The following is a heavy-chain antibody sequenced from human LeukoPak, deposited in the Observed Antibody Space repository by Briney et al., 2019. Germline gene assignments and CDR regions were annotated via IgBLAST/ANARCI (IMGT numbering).Heavy chain of an antibody. J-gene: IGHJ4*02. CDR2: INHSGST. V-gene: IGHV4-39*07. CDR1: GGSISSNSYY. D-gene: IGHD3-22*01. CDR3: ARDFYDSSGYYWSQ. Sequence: SETLSLTCTVSGGSISSNSYYWGWIRQPPGKGLEWIGEINHSGSTNYNPSLKSRVTISVDTSKNQFSLKLSSVTAADTAVYYCARDFYDSSGYYWSQWGQGTLVTVSS.